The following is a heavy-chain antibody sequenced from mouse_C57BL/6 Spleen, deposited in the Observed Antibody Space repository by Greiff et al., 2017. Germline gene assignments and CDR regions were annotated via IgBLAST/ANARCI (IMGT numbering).Heavy chain of an antibody. CDR2: IDPETGGT. J-gene: IGHJ4*01. Sequence: QVQLKESGAELVRPGASVTLSCKASGYTFTDYEMHWVKQTPVHGLEWIGAIDPETGGTAYNQKFKGKAILTADKSSSTAYMELRSLTSEDSAVYYCTREIYYGNYGAMDYWGQGTSVTVSS. CDR3: TREIYYGNYGAMDY. D-gene: IGHD2-1*01. V-gene: IGHV1-15*01. CDR1: GYTFTDYE.